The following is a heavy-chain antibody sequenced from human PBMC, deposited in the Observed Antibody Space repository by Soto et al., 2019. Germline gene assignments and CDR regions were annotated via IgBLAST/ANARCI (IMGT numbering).Heavy chain of an antibody. J-gene: IGHJ6*02. CDR1: GFTFSSYW. D-gene: IGHD3-22*01. Sequence: GGSLRLSCAASGFTFSSYWMHWVRQAPGKGLVWVSRINSDGSSTSYADSVKGRFTISRDTAKNTLYLQMNSLRAENTAVYYCARGYYDSSGPHGYYYGMDVWGQGTPVTVSS. CDR3: ARGYYDSSGPHGYYYGMDV. CDR2: INSDGSST. V-gene: IGHV3-74*01.